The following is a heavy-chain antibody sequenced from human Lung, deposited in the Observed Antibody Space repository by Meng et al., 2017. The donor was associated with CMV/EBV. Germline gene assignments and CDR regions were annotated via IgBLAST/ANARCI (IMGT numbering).Heavy chain of an antibody. V-gene: IGHV5-51*01. CDR2: IHCGDSRT. D-gene: IGHD1-26*01. CDR1: GYNFGAHW. Sequence: EXXKISCRASGYNFGAHWIGWVRQMPGEDLQWMGMIHCGDSRTIYSPLFQGRVTISVDKYISTAYLQLTSLQTSDSAMYYCARHWDASWFGFWGQGTPVTVSS. J-gene: IGHJ4*02. CDR3: ARHWDASWFGF.